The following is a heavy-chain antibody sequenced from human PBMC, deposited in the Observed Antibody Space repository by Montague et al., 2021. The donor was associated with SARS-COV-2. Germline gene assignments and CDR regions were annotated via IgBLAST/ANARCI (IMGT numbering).Heavy chain of an antibody. V-gene: IGHV2-5*01. J-gene: IGHJ5*02. Sequence: PALVKPTQTLTLTCTLSGFSINADGVGVGWIRQPPGKALEWLALIYWNEDRLYNSSLKNRLSITKDTSKNQVLLTLTNMDPVDTATYYCARRFTDYAFSPSWFDPWGQGILVTVS. CDR1: GFSINADGVG. D-gene: IGHD3-16*01. CDR2: IYWNEDR. CDR3: ARRFTDYAFSPSWFDP.